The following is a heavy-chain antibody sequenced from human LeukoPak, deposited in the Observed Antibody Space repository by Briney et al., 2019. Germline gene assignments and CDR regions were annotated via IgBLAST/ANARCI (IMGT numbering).Heavy chain of an antibody. Sequence: QPGGSLRLSCAASGFTFSSYEMNWVRQAPGKGLEWVSYISSSGSTIYYADSVKGRFTISRDNAKNSLYLQMNSLRAEDTAVYYRARDWGYGMDVWGKGTTVTVSS. CDR1: GFTFSSYE. V-gene: IGHV3-48*03. CDR3: ARDWGYGMDV. D-gene: IGHD3-16*01. J-gene: IGHJ6*04. CDR2: ISSSGSTI.